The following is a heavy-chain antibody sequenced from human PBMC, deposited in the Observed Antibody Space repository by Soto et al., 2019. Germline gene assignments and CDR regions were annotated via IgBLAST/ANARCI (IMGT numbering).Heavy chain of an antibody. CDR3: AKNGQPPYYYYGLDV. V-gene: IGHV1-18*01. D-gene: IGHD2-8*01. Sequence: GGSVKVSRQASGYTFYSYGISWVRQAPGQGLEWMGWISGYNGDTNYAQKFQGRVSMTIDTSTTTAYMELRSLTSDDTAVYYCAKNGQPPYYYYGLDVWG. J-gene: IGHJ6*02. CDR1: GYTFYSYG. CDR2: ISGYNGDT.